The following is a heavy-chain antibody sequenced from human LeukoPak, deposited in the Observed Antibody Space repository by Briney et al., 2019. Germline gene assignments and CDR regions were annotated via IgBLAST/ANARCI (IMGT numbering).Heavy chain of an antibody. Sequence: GGSLRLSCAASGFTVSGNYMSWVRQAPGKGLEWVAVISYDGSNKYYADSVKGRFTISRDNSKNTLYLQMNSLRAEDTAVYYCARDNRATFDYWGQGTLVTVSS. J-gene: IGHJ4*02. V-gene: IGHV3-30-3*01. CDR1: GFTVSGNY. CDR2: ISYDGSNK. CDR3: ARDNRATFDY.